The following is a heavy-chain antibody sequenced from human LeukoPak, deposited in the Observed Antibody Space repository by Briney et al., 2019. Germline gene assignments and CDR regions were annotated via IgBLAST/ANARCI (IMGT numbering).Heavy chain of an antibody. CDR3: ASLLGSGSYYGDAFDI. J-gene: IGHJ3*02. D-gene: IGHD3-10*01. V-gene: IGHV4-30-2*01. CDR2: IYHGGST. CDR1: GGSISSGGYS. Sequence: SQTLSLTCAVSGGSISSGGYSWSWIRQPPGKGLEWIGYIYHGGSTYYNPSLKSRVTISVDRSKNQFSLKLSSVTAADTAVYYCASLLGSGSYYGDAFDIWGQGTMVTVSS.